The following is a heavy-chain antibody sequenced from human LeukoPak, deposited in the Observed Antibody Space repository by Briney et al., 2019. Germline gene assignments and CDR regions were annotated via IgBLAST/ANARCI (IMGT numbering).Heavy chain of an antibody. V-gene: IGHV5-51*01. CDR3: ARHTAVGGIPGGFDY. Sequence: GVSLQISCQGSGYSFTSYWIGWVRQMPGKGLEWMGIIYPGDSDTRYSPSFQGQVTISADKSISTAYLQWSSLKASDTAMYYCARHTAVGGIPGGFDYWGQGTLVTVSS. CDR2: IYPGDSDT. D-gene: IGHD4-23*01. CDR1: GYSFTSYW. J-gene: IGHJ4*02.